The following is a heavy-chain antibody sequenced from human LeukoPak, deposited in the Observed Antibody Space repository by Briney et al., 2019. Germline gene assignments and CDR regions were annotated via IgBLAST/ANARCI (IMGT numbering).Heavy chain of an antibody. D-gene: IGHD3-16*01. J-gene: IGHJ4*02. CDR3: ARGPPIREPRSLDY. V-gene: IGHV4-34*01. Sequence: SETLSLTCAVYGGSFSAYYWSWIRQSPGKGLQWIAEVNHRGDTNYNPSVKGRVTISVDTSKNQFSLKVTSLTAADTAVYYCARGPPIREPRSLDYWRQETLVTVSS. CDR2: VNHRGDT. CDR1: GGSFSAYY.